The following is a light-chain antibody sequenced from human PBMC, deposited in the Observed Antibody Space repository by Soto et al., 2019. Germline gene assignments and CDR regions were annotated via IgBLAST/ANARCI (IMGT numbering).Light chain of an antibody. CDR2: RAS. CDR3: QQYDTSPPLYT. Sequence: EIVMTQSPATLAGSPGETVTLSCRASQSLSGNLAWYQQKPGQAPRLLIFRASTRATGVPARFSGRGSGTEFTLTISGLQSEDFAVYYCQQYDTSPPLYTFGQGTRLDIK. V-gene: IGKV3-15*01. J-gene: IGKJ2*01. CDR1: QSLSGN.